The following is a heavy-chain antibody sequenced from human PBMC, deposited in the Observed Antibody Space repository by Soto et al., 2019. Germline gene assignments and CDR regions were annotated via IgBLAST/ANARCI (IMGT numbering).Heavy chain of an antibody. Sequence: GGSLRLSCAASGFTFSSYAMSWVRQAPGKGLEWVSAISGSGGSTYYADSVKGRFTISRDNSKNTLYLQMNSLRAEDTAVYYCAKGGYYDFWSGSKGDDYYYYGMDVWGQGTTVTVSS. D-gene: IGHD3-3*01. V-gene: IGHV3-23*01. CDR1: GFTFSSYA. CDR3: AKGGYYDFWSGSKGDDYYYYGMDV. CDR2: ISGSGGST. J-gene: IGHJ6*02.